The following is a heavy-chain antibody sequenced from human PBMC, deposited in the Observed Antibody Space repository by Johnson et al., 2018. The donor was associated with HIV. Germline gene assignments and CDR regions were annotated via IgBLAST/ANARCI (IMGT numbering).Heavy chain of an antibody. J-gene: IGHJ3*02. D-gene: IGHD1-7*01. CDR2: ISYDGSNK. CDR1: GFTFSSYA. CDR3: AREDQNWNYDHAFDI. V-gene: IGHV3-30*04. Sequence: QVLLVESGGGVVQPGRSLRLSCAASGFTFSSYAMHWVRQAPGKGLEWVAVISYDGSNKYYADSVKGRFTISRDNSKNTLYLQMNSRRAEDTAVYYCAREDQNWNYDHAFDIWGQGTMVTVSS.